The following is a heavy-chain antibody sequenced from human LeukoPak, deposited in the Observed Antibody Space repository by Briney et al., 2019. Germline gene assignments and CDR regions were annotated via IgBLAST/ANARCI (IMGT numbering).Heavy chain of an antibody. CDR3: ARSPYYDFWSGYEYYYYYMDV. D-gene: IGHD3-3*01. V-gene: IGHV3-11*04. CDR1: GFTFSDYY. Sequence: PGGSLRLSFAASGFTFSDYYMSWIRQAPGKGLEWVSYISSSGSTIYYADSVKGRFTISRDNAKNSLYLQMNSLRAEDTAVYYCARSPYYDFWSGYEYYYYYMDVWGKGTTVTVSS. CDR2: ISSSGSTI. J-gene: IGHJ6*03.